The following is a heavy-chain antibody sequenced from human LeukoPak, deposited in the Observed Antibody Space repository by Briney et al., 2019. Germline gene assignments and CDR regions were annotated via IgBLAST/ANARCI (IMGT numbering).Heavy chain of an antibody. V-gene: IGHV1-2*02. CDR1: GYSSAGYH. Sequence: ASVKVSCRSSGYSSAGYHMHWVRQAPGQGLEWMGWVNPNGGDTNYAQKFQGRVTMTRDTSVSTAYMELSGLRSDDTAVYYCARGADLWSGYNDYWGQGTLVSVSS. CDR3: ARGADLWSGYNDY. CDR2: VNPNGGDT. J-gene: IGHJ4*02. D-gene: IGHD3-3*01.